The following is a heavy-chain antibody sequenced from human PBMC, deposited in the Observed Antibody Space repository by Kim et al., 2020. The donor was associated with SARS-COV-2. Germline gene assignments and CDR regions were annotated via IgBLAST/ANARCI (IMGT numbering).Heavy chain of an antibody. CDR2: ISGSGGST. Sequence: GGSLRLSCAASGFTFSNYAMTWVRQAPGKGLEWVSAISGSGGSTYYADSVKGRFTISRDNSKNTLYLQVNSLRAEDTALYYCAKVKEAAGYYYYYNMDVWGQGTTVTVS. CDR3: AKVKEAAGYYYYYNMDV. D-gene: IGHD6-13*01. CDR1: GFTFSNYA. V-gene: IGHV3-23*01. J-gene: IGHJ6*02.